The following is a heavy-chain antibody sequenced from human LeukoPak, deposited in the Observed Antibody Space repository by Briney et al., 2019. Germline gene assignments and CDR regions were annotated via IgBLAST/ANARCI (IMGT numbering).Heavy chain of an antibody. CDR2: INPNSGGT. V-gene: IGHV1-2*02. J-gene: IGHJ4*02. CDR1: GYTFTGYY. Sequence: ASVKVSCKASGYTFTGYYMHWVRQAPGQGLEWMGWINPNSGGTNYAQKFQGRVTMTRDTSISTAYMELSRPRSDDTAVYYCAREGYAANENDYWGQGTLVTVSS. D-gene: IGHD2-15*01. CDR3: AREGYAANENDY.